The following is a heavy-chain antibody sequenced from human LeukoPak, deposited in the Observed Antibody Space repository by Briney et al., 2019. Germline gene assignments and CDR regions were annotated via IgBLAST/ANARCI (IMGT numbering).Heavy chain of an antibody. J-gene: IGHJ5*02. Sequence: ASVKVSCKASGYTFTSYDINWVRQATGQGLEWMGWMNPNSGNTGYAQKFQGRVTMTRNTSISTAYMELSSLRSEDTAVYYCARDRDYSNPTGVNWFDPWAREPWSPSPQ. CDR3: ARDRDYSNPTGVNWFDP. CDR2: MNPNSGNT. V-gene: IGHV1-8*01. CDR1: GYTFTSYD. D-gene: IGHD4-11*01.